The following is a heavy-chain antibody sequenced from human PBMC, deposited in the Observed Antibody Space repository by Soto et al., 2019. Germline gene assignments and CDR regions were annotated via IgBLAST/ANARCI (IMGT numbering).Heavy chain of an antibody. V-gene: IGHV1-69*01. Sequence: QVQLVQSGAEVKKPGSSVKVSCKASGGTFSSYAISWVRQAPGQGLEWMGGIIPIFGTANYAQKFQGRVTITADESTITAYMELRSLRSEDTAVYYWARQGATDGAFDIWGQGTMVTVSS. CDR2: IIPIFGTA. J-gene: IGHJ3*02. CDR1: GGTFSSYA. CDR3: ARQGATDGAFDI. D-gene: IGHD1-26*01.